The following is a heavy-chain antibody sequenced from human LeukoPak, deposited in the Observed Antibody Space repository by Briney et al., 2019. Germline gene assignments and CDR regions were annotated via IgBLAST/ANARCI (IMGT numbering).Heavy chain of an antibody. V-gene: IGHV1-2*02. CDR1: GYTFTGYY. D-gene: IGHD2-15*01. Sequence: RASVKVSCKASGYTFTGYYMHWVRQAPGQGLEWMGWINPNSGGTNYAQKFQGRVTMTRDTSISTAYMELSRLRSDDTAVYYCARDGPTGYCSGGSCLNYYYYYYMDVWGKGTTVTVSS. CDR3: ARDGPTGYCSGGSCLNYYYYYYMDV. J-gene: IGHJ6*03. CDR2: INPNSGGT.